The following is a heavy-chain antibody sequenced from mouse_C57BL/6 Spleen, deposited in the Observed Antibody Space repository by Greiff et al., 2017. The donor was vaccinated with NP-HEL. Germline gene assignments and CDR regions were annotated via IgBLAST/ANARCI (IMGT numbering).Heavy chain of an antibody. V-gene: IGHV5-4*03. D-gene: IGHD1-1*01. CDR3: ASFHYYGSSSFAY. Sequence: DVKLVESGGGLVKPGGSLKLSCAASGFTFSSYAMSWVRQTPEKRLEWVATISDGGSYTYYPDNVKGRFTISRDNAKNNLYLQMSHLKSEDTAMYYCASFHYYGSSSFAYWGQGTLVTVSA. J-gene: IGHJ3*01. CDR1: GFTFSSYA. CDR2: ISDGGSYT.